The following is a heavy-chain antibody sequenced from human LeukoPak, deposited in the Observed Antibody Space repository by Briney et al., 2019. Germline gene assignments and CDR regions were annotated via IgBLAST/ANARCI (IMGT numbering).Heavy chain of an antibody. D-gene: IGHD5-18*01. CDR1: GYTFTSYH. V-gene: IGHV1-46*01. CDR3: ARDQAMEGIQLYIGY. J-gene: IGHJ4*02. Sequence: ASVKVSCKASGYTFTSYHMHWVRQAPGQGLEWMGIINPSGGTTNYAQKFRGRVTMTRDMSTSTVYMELSRLRSDDTAVYYCARDQAMEGIQLYIGYWGQGTLVTVSS. CDR2: INPSGGTT.